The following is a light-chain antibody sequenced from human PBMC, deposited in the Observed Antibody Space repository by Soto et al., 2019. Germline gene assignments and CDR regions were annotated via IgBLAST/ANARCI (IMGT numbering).Light chain of an antibody. CDR2: RIS. CDR3: QQRNVWPPVT. Sequence: EVVMTQSPATLSVSPGERATLSCRASQSFSSNLAWYQQKPGQAPRLLIHRISIRAAGISDRFSGSASGTDFTLTISSLEPEDSAIYYCQQRNVWPPVTFGLGTRLEI. CDR1: QSFSSN. J-gene: IGKJ5*01. V-gene: IGKV3-11*01.